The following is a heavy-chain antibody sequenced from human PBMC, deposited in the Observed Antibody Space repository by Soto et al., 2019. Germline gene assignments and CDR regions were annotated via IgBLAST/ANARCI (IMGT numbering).Heavy chain of an antibody. Sequence: QVQLVQSGAEVKKPGASVKVSCQASGYTFTSSYIHWVRQAPGQGLEWMAIINPMGGSTNDAQRIKGRVTLTQDTPESTVYMGLGSLSSEDTAGYYCSRGLFTGDYWGEGTLVTVAA. J-gene: IGHJ4*02. CDR1: GYTFTSSY. CDR2: INPMGGST. D-gene: IGHD3-22*01. CDR3: SRGLFTGDY. V-gene: IGHV1-46*03.